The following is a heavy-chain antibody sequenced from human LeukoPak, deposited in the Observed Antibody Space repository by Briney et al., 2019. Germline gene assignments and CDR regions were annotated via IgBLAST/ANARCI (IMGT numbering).Heavy chain of an antibody. CDR1: GFTFSNYW. CDR3: GRDTASAFDY. Sequence: GGSLRLSCVASGFTFSNYWMHWVRQAPGKGLVWVSGIRSDGSRTTYADSVKGRFTISRDNAKNTLYLQMNSLRAEDTAVYYCGRDTASAFDYWGQGTLVTVSS. J-gene: IGHJ4*02. V-gene: IGHV3-74*01. CDR2: IRSDGSRT. D-gene: IGHD2-21*02.